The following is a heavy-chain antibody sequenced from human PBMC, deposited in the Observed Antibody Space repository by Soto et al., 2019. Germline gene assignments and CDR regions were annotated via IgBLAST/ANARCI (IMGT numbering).Heavy chain of an antibody. J-gene: IGHJ4*02. CDR2: IFVSGTT. V-gene: IGHV4-31*02. D-gene: IGHD2-8*02. CDR1: GGSITSVNHY. Sequence: QVQLEQSGPGLVKPSQTLSLTCNISGGSITSVNHYWSWIRQSPGEGLEWIGYIFVSGTTHYNPSLKGRLTIAGDTSQTQFSLTIHAVTVADTAVYYCAREVAGTGAFDYWGQGTLVTVSS. CDR3: AREVAGTGAFDY.